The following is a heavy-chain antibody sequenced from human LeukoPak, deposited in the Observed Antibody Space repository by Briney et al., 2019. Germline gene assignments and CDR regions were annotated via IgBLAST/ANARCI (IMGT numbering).Heavy chain of an antibody. CDR2: IYHSGST. J-gene: IGHJ5*02. CDR1: GGSVSSGSYY. Sequence: SETLSLTCTVSGGSVSSGSYYWSWIRQPPGKGLEWIGYIYHSGSTYYNPSLKSRVTISVDRSKNQFSLKLSSVTAADTAVYYCARAPREDYGDYVLNWFDPWGQGTLVTVSS. D-gene: IGHD4-17*01. V-gene: IGHV4-30-2*01. CDR3: ARAPREDYGDYVLNWFDP.